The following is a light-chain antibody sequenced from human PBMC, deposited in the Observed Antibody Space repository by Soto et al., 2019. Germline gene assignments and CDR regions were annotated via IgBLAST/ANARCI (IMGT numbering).Light chain of an antibody. CDR1: QNISIY. Sequence: EIVLTQSPATLSLSPGERATLSCRASQNISIYLAWYQQRPGQAPRLLIYDASNRATGIPARFSGSGSGTDFTLTISSLEPGDFAVYYCQQCSNWPPEITFGQGTRLDIK. J-gene: IGKJ5*01. CDR2: DAS. CDR3: QQCSNWPPEIT. V-gene: IGKV3-11*01.